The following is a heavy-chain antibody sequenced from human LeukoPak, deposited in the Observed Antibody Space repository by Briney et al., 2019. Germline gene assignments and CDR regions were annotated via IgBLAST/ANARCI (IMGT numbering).Heavy chain of an antibody. CDR1: GGSISSSSYY. D-gene: IGHD3-3*01. V-gene: IGHV4-39*01. CDR3: ARLFWSGDYSDY. Sequence: SETLSLTCTVSGGSISSSSYYWGWIRPPPGKGLEWIGSIHYSGSTYYNPSLKSRITISVDTSKNQFFLRLISVTAADTAVYYCARLFWSGDYSDYWGQGTLVTVSS. CDR2: IHYSGST. J-gene: IGHJ4*02.